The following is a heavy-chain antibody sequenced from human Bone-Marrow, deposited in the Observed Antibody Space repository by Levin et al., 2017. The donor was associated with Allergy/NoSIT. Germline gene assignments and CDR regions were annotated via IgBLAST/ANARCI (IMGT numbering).Heavy chain of an antibody. J-gene: IGHJ5*02. Sequence: GGSLRLSCTASGFTFSTYGMSWVRQAPGKGLEWVATISGSGGGAYYADSVKGRFTISRDNSRNTLNLQLNSLRAEDTAVYYCTKALRITPTTFDFFDPWGQGTQVTVSS. V-gene: IGHV3-23*01. CDR1: GFTFSTYG. CDR2: ISGSGGGA. D-gene: IGHD1-20*01. CDR3: TKALRITPTTFDFFDP.